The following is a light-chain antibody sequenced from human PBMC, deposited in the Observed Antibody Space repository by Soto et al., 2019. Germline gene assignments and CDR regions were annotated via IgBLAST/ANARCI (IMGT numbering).Light chain of an antibody. J-gene: IGKJ1*01. CDR3: QNYNSSPRT. Sequence: DIQMTQSPSSLSASVGDRVTITCRASQGISNYLAWYQQKPGKVPKLLIYAASTLQSGVPSRFSVSGSGTDFTLTISSPQSEDAATYYCQNYNSSPRTFGQGTKVEIK. CDR1: QGISNY. V-gene: IGKV1-27*01. CDR2: AAS.